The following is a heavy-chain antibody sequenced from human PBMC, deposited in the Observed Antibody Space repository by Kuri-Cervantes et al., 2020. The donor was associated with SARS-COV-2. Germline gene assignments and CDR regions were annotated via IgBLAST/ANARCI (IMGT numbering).Heavy chain of an antibody. V-gene: IGHV1-2*02. J-gene: IGHJ6*03. Sequence: ASVKVSCKASGYTFTGYYMHWVRQAPGQGLEWMGWINPNSGGTNYAQKFQGRVTMTRDTSISTAYMELSSLRSEDTAVYYCARGELGISNYYYYYMDVWGKGTTVTVSS. CDR1: GYTFTGYY. D-gene: IGHD7-27*01. CDR3: ARGELGISNYYYYYMDV. CDR2: INPNSGGT.